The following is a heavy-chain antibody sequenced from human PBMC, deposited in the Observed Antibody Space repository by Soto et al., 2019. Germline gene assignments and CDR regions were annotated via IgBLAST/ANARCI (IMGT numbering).Heavy chain of an antibody. Sequence: QDQLVQSGAEVENPGASVKVSCKASGYTFSNFGINWVRQAPGQGLEWMGWITPYNGNANYAQKYQDRLTVTTDTSTNTAYLELRSLRSDDTAVYFCARARMYSGAYHDYWGQGTLVTVSS. D-gene: IGHD1-26*01. V-gene: IGHV1-18*04. CDR1: GYTFSNFG. CDR3: ARARMYSGAYHDY. CDR2: ITPYNGNA. J-gene: IGHJ4*02.